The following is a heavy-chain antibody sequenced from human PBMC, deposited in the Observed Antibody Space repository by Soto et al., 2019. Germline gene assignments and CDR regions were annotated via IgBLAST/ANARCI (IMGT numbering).Heavy chain of an antibody. D-gene: IGHD3-22*01. J-gene: IGHJ6*02. CDR2: IWYDGSNK. V-gene: IGHV3-33*01. CDR1: GFTFSSYG. CDR3: AREGKRTMIVAYGMDV. Sequence: AGGSLRLSCAASGFTFSSYGMHWVCQAPGKGLEWVAVIWYDGSNKYYADSVKGRFTISRDNSKNTLYLQMNSLRAEDTAVYYCAREGKRTMIVAYGMDVWGQRTTVTVSS.